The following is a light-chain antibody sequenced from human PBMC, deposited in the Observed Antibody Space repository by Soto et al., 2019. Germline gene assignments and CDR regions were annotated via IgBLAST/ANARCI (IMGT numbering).Light chain of an antibody. J-gene: IGLJ3*02. CDR1: SSDIGGYNF. V-gene: IGLV2-14*03. CDR2: VVT. CDR3: SSYTRSNTRV. Sequence: QSALTQPASVSGSPGQSITISCTGTSSDIGGYNFVSWYQQHPGKAPKLMIYVVTDRPSGVSSRFSGSKSGNTASLTISGLQAEDEADYYCSSYTRSNTRVFGGGTKLTVL.